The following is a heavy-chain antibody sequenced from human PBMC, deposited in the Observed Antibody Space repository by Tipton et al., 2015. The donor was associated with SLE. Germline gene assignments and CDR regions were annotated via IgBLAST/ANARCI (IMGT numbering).Heavy chain of an antibody. D-gene: IGHD6-13*01. J-gene: IGHJ6*02. CDR2: IYYSGST. V-gene: IGHV4-39*07. CDR3: ATVATPSSSWYSYYYGMDV. CDR1: GGSFSSSSHY. Sequence: TLSLTCTVSGGSFSSSSHYWGWIRQPPGKGLEWIGTIYYSGSTDYNPSLKSRVTISVDTSNNQFSLKLSSVTAADTAVYYCATVATPSSSWYSYYYGMDVWDQGTTVTVSS.